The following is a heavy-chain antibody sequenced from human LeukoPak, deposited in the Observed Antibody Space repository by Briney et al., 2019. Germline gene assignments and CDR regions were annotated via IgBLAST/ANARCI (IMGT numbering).Heavy chain of an antibody. J-gene: IGHJ4*02. CDR3: ASEQWLDS. V-gene: IGHV3-53*01. CDR2: LYSSGST. Sequence: PGGSLRLSCAASGFTVSSNYMSWVRQAPGKGLEWVSTLYSSGSTYYANSVKGRFTISRDNSKNTLYLLINSLRVEDTAVYYCASEQWLDSWGQGTLVIVSS. CDR1: GFTVSSNY. D-gene: IGHD6-19*01.